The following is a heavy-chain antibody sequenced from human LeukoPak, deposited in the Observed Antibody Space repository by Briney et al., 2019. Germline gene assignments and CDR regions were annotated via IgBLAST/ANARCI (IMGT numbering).Heavy chain of an antibody. D-gene: IGHD3-10*01. Sequence: GGSLRLSCAASGFTFTNGWMTWVRQAPGKGLGWVGRIKSKGDGETTDYGAPVKGRFTMSRDDSKATLYLQMNFLQAEDTAVYYCATDLGLTMIRGVIVHWGQGALVIVSS. CDR3: ATDLGLTMIRGVIVH. J-gene: IGHJ4*02. CDR2: IKSKGDGETT. CDR1: GFTFTNGW. V-gene: IGHV3-15*01.